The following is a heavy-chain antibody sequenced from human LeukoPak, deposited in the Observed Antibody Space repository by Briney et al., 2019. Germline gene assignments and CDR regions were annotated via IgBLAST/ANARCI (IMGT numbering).Heavy chain of an antibody. V-gene: IGHV3-30*12. CDR3: ARDGYYDFWSGYGYFDY. CDR2: ISYDGSNK. D-gene: IGHD3-3*01. Sequence: GGSLRLSCAASGFTFSNYGMHWVRQAPGKGLEWVAVISYDGSNKYYTDSVKGRFTISRDNSKNTLYLQMNSLRAEDTAVYYCARDGYYDFWSGYGYFDYWGQGTLVTVSS. J-gene: IGHJ4*02. CDR1: GFTFSNYG.